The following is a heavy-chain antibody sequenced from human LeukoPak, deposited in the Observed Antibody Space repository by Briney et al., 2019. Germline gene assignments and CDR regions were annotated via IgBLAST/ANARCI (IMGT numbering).Heavy chain of an antibody. CDR2: IYTVGTT. CDR3: ARRSGYYPPYFDY. CDR1: GFSVRSNY. J-gene: IGHJ4*02. D-gene: IGHD3-3*01. V-gene: IGHV3-53*01. Sequence: PGGSLRLSCAASGFSVRSNYMSWVRQAPGKGLEWVSIIYTVGTTDYADPVKGRFTISRDNSKNTLYLQMNSLRAEDTAVYYCARRSGYYPPYFDYWGQGTLVAVSS.